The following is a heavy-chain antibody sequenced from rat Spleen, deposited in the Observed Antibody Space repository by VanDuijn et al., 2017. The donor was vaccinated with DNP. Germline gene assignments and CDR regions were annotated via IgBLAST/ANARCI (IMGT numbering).Heavy chain of an antibody. J-gene: IGHJ4*01. Sequence: EVQLVESGGDLVQPGRSLKLSCAASGFAFSDYNMAWVRQAPKKGLEWVATIVYDGSGSYYGDSVMGRFIISRDNAKNTLYLQMDSLRSEDTATYFCTTHGSIASVSTGAMNVWGQGTSVTVSS. V-gene: IGHV5S10*01. CDR1: GFAFSDYN. CDR2: IVYDGSGS. CDR3: TTHGSIASVSTGAMNV. D-gene: IGHD1-2*01.